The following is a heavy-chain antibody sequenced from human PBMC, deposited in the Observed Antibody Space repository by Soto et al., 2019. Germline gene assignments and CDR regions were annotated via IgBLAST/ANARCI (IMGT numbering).Heavy chain of an antibody. Sequence: QVQLVQSGAEVKKPGSSVKVSCKASGGTFSSYAISWVRQAPGQGLEWMGGIIPIFGTANYAQKFQGRVTNTADESTSAAYMELSGLGSEDTAVYYCARGNYDMFREAPSNYYYGMDVWGQGTTVTVSS. CDR3: ARGNYDMFREAPSNYYYGMDV. CDR1: GGTFSSYA. V-gene: IGHV1-69*01. CDR2: IIPIFGTA. D-gene: IGHD3-9*01. J-gene: IGHJ6*02.